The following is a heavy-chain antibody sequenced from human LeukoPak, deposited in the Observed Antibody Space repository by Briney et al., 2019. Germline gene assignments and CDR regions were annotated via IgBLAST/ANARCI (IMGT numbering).Heavy chain of an antibody. Sequence: SETLSLTCAVSGYSISSGYYWGWIRQPPGKGLEWIGSIYHSGSTYYNPSLKSRVTISVDTSKNQFSLKLSSVTAADTAVYYCASGFGGAVWADILTGYEAWGQGTLVTVSS. D-gene: IGHD3-9*01. CDR1: GYSISSGYY. CDR3: ASGFGGAVWADILTGYEA. J-gene: IGHJ4*02. V-gene: IGHV4-38-2*01. CDR2: IYHSGST.